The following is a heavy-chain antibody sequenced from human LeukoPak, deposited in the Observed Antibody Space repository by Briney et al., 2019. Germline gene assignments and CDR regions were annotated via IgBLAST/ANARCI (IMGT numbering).Heavy chain of an antibody. Sequence: GESLKISCKGSGYSFTSYWIAWVRQLPGKGLEWMGIIFPDDSDIRYSPSFQGQVTISADKSISTAYLQWNSLKASDTAMYYCARHGPDLAIGYWGQGTLVTVSS. CDR1: GYSFTSYW. CDR2: IFPDDSDI. CDR3: ARHGPDLAIGY. J-gene: IGHJ4*02. V-gene: IGHV5-51*01.